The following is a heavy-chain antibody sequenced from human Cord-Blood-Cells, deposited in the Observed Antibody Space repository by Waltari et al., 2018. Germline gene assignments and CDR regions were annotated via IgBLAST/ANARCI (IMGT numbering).Heavy chain of an antibody. J-gene: IGHJ5*02. CDR2: IHHSGIT. Sequence: QVQLQQWGAGLLKHSETLSITCAVHGGSFRGYSWSWTRQPPGKGLEWIGEIHHSGITNYHPSLKSRVTISVDTSKNQFSLKLSSVTAADTAVYYCARRWGKRGSYRQGWFDPWGQGTLVTVSS. CDR1: GGSFRGYS. D-gene: IGHD1-26*01. CDR3: ARRWGKRGSYRQGWFDP. V-gene: IGHV4-34*01.